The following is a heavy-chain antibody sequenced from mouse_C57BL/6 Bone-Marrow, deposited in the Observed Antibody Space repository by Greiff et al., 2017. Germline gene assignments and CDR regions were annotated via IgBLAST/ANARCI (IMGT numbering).Heavy chain of an antibody. Sequence: QVQLKESGAELVRPGTSVKMSCKASGYTFTNYWIGWAKQRPGHGLEWIGDIYPGGGYTNYNEKFKGKATLTADKSSSTAYMQFSSLTSEDSAIYYCARDLGRPPFDYWGQGTTLTVSS. J-gene: IGHJ2*01. CDR3: ARDLGRPPFDY. CDR2: IYPGGGYT. D-gene: IGHD4-1*01. CDR1: GYTFTNYW. V-gene: IGHV1-63*01.